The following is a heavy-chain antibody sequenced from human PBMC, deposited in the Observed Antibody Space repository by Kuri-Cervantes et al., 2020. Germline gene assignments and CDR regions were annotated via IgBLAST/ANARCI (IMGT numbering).Heavy chain of an antibody. CDR3: ALGGQSNGYVGD. V-gene: IGHV3-7*01. CDR2: IKEDGSEK. Sequence: GESLKISCAASGFSFSTFSMSWVRQASGKGLEWVANIKEDGSEKHYVDSVKGRFAISRGNTKSSLYLQMNSLRAEDTAVYYCALGGQSNGYVGDWGQGTLVTVSS. D-gene: IGHD3-22*01. J-gene: IGHJ4*02. CDR1: GFSFSTFS.